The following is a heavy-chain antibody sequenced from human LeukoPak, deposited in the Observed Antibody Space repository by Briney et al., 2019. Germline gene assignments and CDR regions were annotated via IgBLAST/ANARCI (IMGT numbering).Heavy chain of an antibody. J-gene: IGHJ4*02. D-gene: IGHD6-19*01. CDR3: AARPTSAAVAPSDF. Sequence: PGGSLRLSCAASGLTPSRCGMSWVRQAPGKGLEWVSVISGSGDGTYYADSVKGRFTISRDNSKSMLYLEMNSLRAEDTATYYCAARPTSAAVAPSDFWGQGTLVTVSS. V-gene: IGHV3-23*01. CDR1: GLTPSRCG. CDR2: ISGSGDGT.